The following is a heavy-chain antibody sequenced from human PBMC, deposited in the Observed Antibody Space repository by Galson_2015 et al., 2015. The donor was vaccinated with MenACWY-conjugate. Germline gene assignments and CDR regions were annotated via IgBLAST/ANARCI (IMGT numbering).Heavy chain of an antibody. Sequence: ETLSLTCSVSGFSISSGFYWGWIRQSPGQGLEWIGTIDHRGYTYENPSLKSRITISVDTSRNQFSLRLTSMTAADTAVFYCARTGRMAVALSYFDSWGQGTLVTVSA. V-gene: IGHV4-38-2*01. CDR2: IDHRGYT. J-gene: IGHJ4*02. CDR3: ARTGRMAVALSYFDS. CDR1: GFSISSGFY. D-gene: IGHD6-19*01.